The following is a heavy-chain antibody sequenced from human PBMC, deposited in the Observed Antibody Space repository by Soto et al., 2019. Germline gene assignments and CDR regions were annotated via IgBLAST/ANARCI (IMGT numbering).Heavy chain of an antibody. J-gene: IGHJ3*02. V-gene: IGHV4-4*02. CDR1: SGSISSSNW. D-gene: IGHD6-13*01. CDR2: IYHSGST. Sequence: SETLSLTCAVSSGSISSSNWWSWVRQPPGKGLEWIGEIYHSGSTNYNPSLKSRVTISVDKSKNQFSLKLSSVTAADTAVYYCARLIAAAGNYAFDIWGQGTMVTVSS. CDR3: ARLIAAAGNYAFDI.